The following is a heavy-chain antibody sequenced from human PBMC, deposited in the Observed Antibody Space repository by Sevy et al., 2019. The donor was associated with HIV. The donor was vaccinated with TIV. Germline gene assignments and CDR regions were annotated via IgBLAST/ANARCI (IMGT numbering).Heavy chain of an antibody. D-gene: IGHD3-22*01. CDR3: VKGYYYDSSGYNLWAFDI. CDR2: ISSNGGRT. Sequence: GESLKISCSASGFTFSSYAMHWVRQAPGKGLEYVSAISSNGGRTYYGDSVKGRFTISRDNSKNTLYLQMSSLLAEDTAVYYCVKGYYYDSSGYNLWAFDIWGQGTMVTVSS. CDR1: GFTFSSYA. V-gene: IGHV3-64D*06. J-gene: IGHJ3*02.